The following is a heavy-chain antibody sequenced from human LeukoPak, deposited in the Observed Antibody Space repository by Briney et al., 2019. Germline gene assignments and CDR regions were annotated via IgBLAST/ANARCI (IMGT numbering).Heavy chain of an antibody. CDR1: GFTFSHYA. D-gene: IGHD4-11*01. J-gene: IGHJ4*02. CDR2: IWSDGTNQ. Sequence: PGGALRLSREASGFTFSHYAMHWVRPAPGKGLEWVAVIWSDGTNQYYVDSVKGRFTISRDDFRKTVSLQMSSLRAEDTAVYYCAKDAQGGFDYSNSREHWGQGCLVTVSS. V-gene: IGHV3-33*06. CDR3: AKDAQGGFDYSNSREH.